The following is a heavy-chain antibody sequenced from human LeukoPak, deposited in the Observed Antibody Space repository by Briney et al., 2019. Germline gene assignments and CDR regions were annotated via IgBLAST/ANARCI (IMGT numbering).Heavy chain of an antibody. V-gene: IGHV4-38-2*02. D-gene: IGHD3-22*01. CDR1: GYSISSSYY. J-gene: IGHJ6*03. CDR3: ASGYYYYYMDV. Sequence: PSETLSLTCTVSGYSISSSYYWGWIRQPPGKGLEWIGSIHHSGNTYYNPSLKSRVTLSVDTSKNQFSLKLTSVTAADTAVYYCASGYYYYYMDVWGKGTTVTVSS. CDR2: IHHSGNT.